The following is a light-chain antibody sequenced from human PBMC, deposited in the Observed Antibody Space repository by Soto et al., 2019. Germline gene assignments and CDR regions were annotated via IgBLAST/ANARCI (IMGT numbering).Light chain of an antibody. J-gene: IGKJ1*01. CDR3: QQYYSSPRT. Sequence: DIVMTQSPDSLAASLGERATINCKSSKSVLDSSNNQNYVAWYQQKPGQSPKLLFSWASTRESGVPDRFSGSGSATDFPLTSSSLPAEDGAVYYCQQYYSSPRTFGQGTKVEI. CDR1: KSVLDSSNNQNY. V-gene: IGKV4-1*01. CDR2: WAS.